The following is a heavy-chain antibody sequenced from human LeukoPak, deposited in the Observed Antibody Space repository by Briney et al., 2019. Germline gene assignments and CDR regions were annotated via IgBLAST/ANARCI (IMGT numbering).Heavy chain of an antibody. Sequence: PGGSLRLSCAASEFSVGSNYMTWVRQAPGKGLEWVSLIYSVGSTYYADSVKGRFTISRDNSKNTLYLQMNSLRAEDTAVYYCARPLSWEWYAFDIWGQGTMVTVSS. D-gene: IGHD1-26*01. V-gene: IGHV3-66*04. J-gene: IGHJ3*02. CDR1: EFSVGSNY. CDR2: IYSVGST. CDR3: ARPLSWEWYAFDI.